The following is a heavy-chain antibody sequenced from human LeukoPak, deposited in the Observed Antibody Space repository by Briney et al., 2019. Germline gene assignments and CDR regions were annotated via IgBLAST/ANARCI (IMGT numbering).Heavy chain of an antibody. V-gene: IGHV3-66*01. D-gene: IGHD1-26*01. CDR1: GFTVSSNY. CDR2: IYSGGST. CDR3: AREATSNYGMDV. Sequence: GGSLRLSCAASGFTVSSNYMSWVRQAPGKGLEWVSVIYSGGSTYYADSVKGRFTISRDNSKNTLYLQMNSLRAEDTAVYYCAREATSNYGMDVWGQGTTVTVSS. J-gene: IGHJ6*02.